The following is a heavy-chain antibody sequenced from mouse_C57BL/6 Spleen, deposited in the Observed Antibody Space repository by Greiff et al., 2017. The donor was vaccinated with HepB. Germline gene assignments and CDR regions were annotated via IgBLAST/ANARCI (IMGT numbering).Heavy chain of an antibody. CDR1: GFTFSSYA. J-gene: IGHJ4*01. CDR2: ISDGGSYT. CDR3: ARESTTVVGAMDY. D-gene: IGHD1-1*01. V-gene: IGHV5-4*01. Sequence: EVMLVESGGGLVKPGGSLKLSCAASGFTFSSYAMSWVRQTPEKRLEWVATISDGGSYTYYPDNVKGRFTISRDNAKNNLYLQMSHLKSEDTAMYYCARESTTVVGAMDYWGQGTSVTVSS.